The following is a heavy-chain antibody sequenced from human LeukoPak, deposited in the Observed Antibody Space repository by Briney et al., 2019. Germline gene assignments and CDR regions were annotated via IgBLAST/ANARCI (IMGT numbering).Heavy chain of an antibody. V-gene: IGHV3-33*06. J-gene: IGHJ4*02. D-gene: IGHD3-10*01. CDR1: GFTFSSYG. Sequence: PGGSLRLSCAASGFTFSSYGMHWVRQAPGKGLEWVAVIWYDGSNKYYADSVKGRFTISRDNSKNTLYLQMNSLRAEDTAVYYCAKPGAEEYYGSGSYYFDYWGQGTLVTVSS. CDR2: IWYDGSNK. CDR3: AKPGAEEYYGSGSYYFDY.